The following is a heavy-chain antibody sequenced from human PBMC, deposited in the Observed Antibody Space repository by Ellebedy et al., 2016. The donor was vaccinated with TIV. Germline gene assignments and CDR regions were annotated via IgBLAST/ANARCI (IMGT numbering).Heavy chain of an antibody. CDR1: GGSISGSSYY. CDR2: IYHSGRT. J-gene: IGHJ4*02. D-gene: IGHD5-24*01. CDR3: ATDTIMVSEGIDN. Sequence: MPSETLSLTCTVSGGSISGSSYYREWSRQPPGKGLEWIGSIYHSGRTYYNPSLKSRVTISVDTSKNQFSLRLSSVTAADTAVYYCATDTIMVSEGIDNWGQGTQVTVSS. V-gene: IGHV4-39*02.